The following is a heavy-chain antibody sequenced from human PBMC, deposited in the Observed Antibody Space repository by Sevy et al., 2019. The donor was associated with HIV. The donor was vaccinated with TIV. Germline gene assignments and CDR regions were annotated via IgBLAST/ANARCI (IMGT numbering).Heavy chain of an antibody. D-gene: IGHD5-12*01. V-gene: IGHV3-33*06. J-gene: IGHJ4*02. CDR2: IWYDGSNK. CDR3: AKDNFSRRRDGYNYLFDY. CDR1: GFTFSNYG. Sequence: GGSLRLSCAASGFTFSNYGMHWVRQAPGKGLEWVAVIWYDGSNKYYADSVKGRFTISRDNSKNTLYLQMNSLRAEDTAVYYCAKDNFSRRRDGYNYLFDYWGQGTLVTVSS.